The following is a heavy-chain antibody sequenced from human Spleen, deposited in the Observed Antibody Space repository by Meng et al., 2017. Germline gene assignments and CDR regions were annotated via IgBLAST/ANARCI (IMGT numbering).Heavy chain of an antibody. Sequence: GESLKISCAASGFTVSSNYMSWVRQAPGKGLEWVSVIYSGGSTYYADSVKGRFTISRDNSKNTLYLQMNSLRAEDTAVYYCARGRDYGDYYFDYWGQGTLVTVSS. CDR1: GFTVSSNY. D-gene: IGHD4-17*01. J-gene: IGHJ4*02. V-gene: IGHV3-66*02. CDR3: ARGRDYGDYYFDY. CDR2: IYSGGST.